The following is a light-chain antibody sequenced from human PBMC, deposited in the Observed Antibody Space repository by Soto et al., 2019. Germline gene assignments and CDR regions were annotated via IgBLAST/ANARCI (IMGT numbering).Light chain of an antibody. J-gene: IGKJ1*01. CDR2: GAS. CDR1: QSVSSY. V-gene: IGKV3-15*01. CDR3: QQYHNWWT. Sequence: EVVLTQSPATLSLSPGERATLSCRASQSVSSYLAWYQQKPGQAPRLLIYGASTRATGIPARFSGSGSGTEFTLTISSLQSEDFAVYYCQQYHNWWTFGQGTKVDI.